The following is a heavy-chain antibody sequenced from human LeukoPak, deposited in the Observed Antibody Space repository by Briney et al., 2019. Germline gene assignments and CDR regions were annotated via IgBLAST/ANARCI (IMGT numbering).Heavy chain of an antibody. J-gene: IGHJ3*02. D-gene: IGHD5-12*01. CDR3: ARSPITPGAFDI. Sequence: PSETLSLTCAVSGGSISSSNWWSWVRQPPGKGLEWIGYIYYSGSTNYNPSLKSRVTISVDTSKNQFSLKLSSVTAADTAVYYCARSPITPGAFDIWGQGTMVTVSS. V-gene: IGHV4-4*02. CDR2: IYYSGST. CDR1: GGSISSSNW.